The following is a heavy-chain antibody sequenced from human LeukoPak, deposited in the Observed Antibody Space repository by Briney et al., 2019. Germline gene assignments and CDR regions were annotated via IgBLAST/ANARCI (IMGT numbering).Heavy chain of an antibody. V-gene: IGHV3-23*01. CDR3: AKGNYDFWSGXPGLSYFDY. J-gene: IGHJ4*02. Sequence: GGSLRLSCAASGFTFSSYAMSWVRQAPGKGLEWVSAISGSGVATYYADSVKGRFTISRDNSKNTLYLKMNSLRAGDTAVYYCAKGNYDFWSGXPGLSYFDYWGQGTLVTVS. CDR2: ISGSGVAT. CDR1: GFTFSSYA. D-gene: IGHD3-3*01.